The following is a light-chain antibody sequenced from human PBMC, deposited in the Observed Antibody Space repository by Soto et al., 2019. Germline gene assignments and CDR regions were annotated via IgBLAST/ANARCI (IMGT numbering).Light chain of an antibody. J-gene: IGLJ1*01. CDR2: EVS. Sequence: QSALTQPASVSGSPGQSITISCTGTSSDVGGYNYVSWYQQHPGKAPKLMIYEVSNRPSGVSNRFSGSESGHTASLTISGLQAEDEADYYCSSYTSSSTYVFGTGTKLTVL. CDR3: SSYTSSSTYV. V-gene: IGLV2-14*01. CDR1: SSDVGGYNY.